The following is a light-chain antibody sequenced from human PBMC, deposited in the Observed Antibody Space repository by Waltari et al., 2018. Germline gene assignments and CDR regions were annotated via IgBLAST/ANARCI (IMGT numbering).Light chain of an antibody. CDR3: QQYNSYWT. CDR1: QSIRSW. V-gene: IGKV1-5*01. Sequence: DIQMTQSPSTLSASVGDRVTITCRARQSIRSWLAWYQQKPGKAPKLLIYDASSLESGVPSRFSGSGSGTEFTLTISSLQPDDFATYYCQQYNSYWTFGQGTKVEIK. CDR2: DAS. J-gene: IGKJ1*01.